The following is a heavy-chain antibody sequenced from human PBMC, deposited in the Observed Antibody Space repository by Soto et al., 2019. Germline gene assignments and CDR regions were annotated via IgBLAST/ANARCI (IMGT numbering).Heavy chain of an antibody. CDR1: GFAFSSYG. CDR3: AKDGHYDFWSGYYPSDV. V-gene: IGHV3-30*18. CDR2: ISYDGSNK. D-gene: IGHD3-3*01. Sequence: GGSLRLSCVASGFAFSSYGMHWVRQAPGKGLEWVAVISYDGSNKYYADSVKGRFTISRDNSKNTLYLQMNSLRAEDTAVYYCAKDGHYDFWSGYYPSDVWGQGTTVTVSS. J-gene: IGHJ6*02.